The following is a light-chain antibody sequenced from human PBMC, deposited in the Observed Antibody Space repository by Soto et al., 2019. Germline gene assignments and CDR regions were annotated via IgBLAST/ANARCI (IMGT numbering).Light chain of an antibody. J-gene: IGKJ4*01. Sequence: PSSLSASVGDRVTITCRASQSISTYLNWYQQKPGKAPNLLIYAASSLQSGVPSRFSGSGFGTDFSLTISSLQPEDFATYYCQLSYSTPLTFGGGTKVDIK. V-gene: IGKV1-39*01. CDR3: QLSYSTPLT. CDR1: QSISTY. CDR2: AAS.